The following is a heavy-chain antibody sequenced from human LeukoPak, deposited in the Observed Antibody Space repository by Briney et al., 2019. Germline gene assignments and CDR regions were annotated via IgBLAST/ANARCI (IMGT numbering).Heavy chain of an antibody. CDR1: AYSISSGYY. D-gene: IGHD6-19*01. V-gene: IGHV4-38-2*02. Sequence: SETLSLTCTVSAYSISSGYYWGWIRQPPGKGLEWIGSIYHSGSTYYKPSLKSRVTISIDTSKNQFSLKLSSVTAADTAVYYCARGGSSGWYWFDPWGQGTLVTVSS. CDR2: IYHSGST. J-gene: IGHJ5*02. CDR3: ARGGSSGWYWFDP.